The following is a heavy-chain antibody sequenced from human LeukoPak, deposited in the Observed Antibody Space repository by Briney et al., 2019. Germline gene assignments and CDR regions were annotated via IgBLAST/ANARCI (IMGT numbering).Heavy chain of an antibody. D-gene: IGHD1-14*01. CDR3: ARDRLYNNYMDV. CDR2: INQDGSEK. Sequence: GGSLRLSCAASGFTFSIYWMSWVRQAPGKGLEWVANINQDGSEKYYVDSVKGRFTISRDNAKNSLYLQMNSLRAEDTAVYYCARDRLYNNYMDVWGKGTTVTISS. CDR1: GFTFSIYW. V-gene: IGHV3-7*01. J-gene: IGHJ6*03.